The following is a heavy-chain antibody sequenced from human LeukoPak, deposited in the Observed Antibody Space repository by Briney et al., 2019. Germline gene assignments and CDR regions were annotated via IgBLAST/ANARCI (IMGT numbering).Heavy chain of an antibody. D-gene: IGHD3-3*01. Sequence: SQTLSLTCAISGDSVSSNSAAWNWIRQSPSRGLGWLGRTYYRSKWYNDYAVSVKSRITINPDTSKNQFSLQLNSVTPEDTAVYYCARAPPRTYYDFWSGYSGFDYWGQGTLVTVSS. V-gene: IGHV6-1*01. J-gene: IGHJ4*02. CDR1: GDSVSSNSAA. CDR2: TYYRSKWYN. CDR3: ARAPPRTYYDFWSGYSGFDY.